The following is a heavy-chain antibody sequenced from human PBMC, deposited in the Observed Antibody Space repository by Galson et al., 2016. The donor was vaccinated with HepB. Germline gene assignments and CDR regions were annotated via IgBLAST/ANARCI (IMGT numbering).Heavy chain of an antibody. CDR1: GDSVSSNSVA. J-gene: IGHJ4*02. CDR3: ARGRDTPPRDFDS. CDR2: TFYRSTWYY. V-gene: IGHV6-1*01. Sequence: CAISGDSVSSNSVAWNWIRQSPSRGLEWLGRTFYRSTWYYDYAVSVRGRITINPDTSKNQFSLQLNSVTPEDTAIYYCARGRDTPPRDFDSWGQGAQVTVSS. D-gene: IGHD3-9*01.